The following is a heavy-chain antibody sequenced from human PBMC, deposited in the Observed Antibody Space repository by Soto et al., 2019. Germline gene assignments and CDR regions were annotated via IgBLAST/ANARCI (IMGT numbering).Heavy chain of an antibody. V-gene: IGHV4-59*01. J-gene: IGHJ5*02. CDR3: ARDLGRRYYDFWSGIGDWFDP. CDR2: IYYSGST. CDR1: GGSISSYY. D-gene: IGHD3-3*01. Sequence: QVQLQESGPGLVKPSETLSLTCTVSGGSISSYYWSWIRQPPGKGLEWIGYIYYSGSTNYNPSLKSRVTISVDTSKNQFSLKLSSVTAADTAVYYCARDLGRRYYDFWSGIGDWFDPWGQGTLVTVSS.